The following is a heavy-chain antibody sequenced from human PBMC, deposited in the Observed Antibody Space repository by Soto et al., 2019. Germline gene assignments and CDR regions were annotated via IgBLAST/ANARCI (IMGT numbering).Heavy chain of an antibody. J-gene: IGHJ4*02. V-gene: IGHV1-3*01. Sequence: QVQLEQSGAEVKKPGASVKVSCQTSGYTFTSYTLHWVRQAPGQGLEWLGWINAGNGREKYSQRFQDRVSLSTDRPTSTAFMEIRALRSEDTAVYYCARGGGWVGEASFDTWGQGTLVIVSS. CDR2: INAGNGRE. CDR3: ARGGGWVGEASFDT. CDR1: GYTFTSYT. D-gene: IGHD3-10*01.